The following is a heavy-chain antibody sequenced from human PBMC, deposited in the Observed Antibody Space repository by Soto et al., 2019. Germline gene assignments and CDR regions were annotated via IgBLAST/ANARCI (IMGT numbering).Heavy chain of an antibody. J-gene: IGHJ4*02. D-gene: IGHD4-17*01. Sequence: QVQLQESGPGLVKPSQTLSLTCTVSGGSISRGGYYWSWIRQHPGTGLEWIGYIYYSGSTYYNPSLKGRVTISVDTSQNQFSLKLSSVTAADTAVYYCARNPTVCGQGTLVTVSS. CDR1: GGSISRGGYY. CDR3: ARNPTV. CDR2: IYYSGST. V-gene: IGHV4-31*03.